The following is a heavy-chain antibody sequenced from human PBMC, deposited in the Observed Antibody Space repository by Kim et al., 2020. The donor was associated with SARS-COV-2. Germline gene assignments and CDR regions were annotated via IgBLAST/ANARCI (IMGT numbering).Heavy chain of an antibody. V-gene: IGHV3-23*01. CDR2: ISGSGGST. J-gene: IGHJ4*02. CDR1: GFTFSSYA. Sequence: GGSLRLSCAASGFTFSSYAMSWVRQAPGKGLEWVSAISGSGGSTYYADSVKGRFTISRDNSKNTLYLQMNSLRAEDTAVYYCAKHLSAVRGVIIPMYYFDYWGQGTLVTVSS. D-gene: IGHD3-10*01. CDR3: AKHLSAVRGVIIPMYYFDY.